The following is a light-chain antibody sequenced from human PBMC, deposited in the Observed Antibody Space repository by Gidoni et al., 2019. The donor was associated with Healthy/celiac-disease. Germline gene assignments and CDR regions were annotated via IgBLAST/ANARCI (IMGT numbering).Light chain of an antibody. CDR1: RSDVGGYNS. CDR2: EVS. J-gene: IGLJ3*02. Sequence: QSALTPPASVSGSPGQSITTSCTGTRSDVGGYNSVSWYQQHPGKAPKLMIYEVSNRPSGVSNRFSGSKSGNTASLTISGLQAEDEADYYCSSYTSSSTWVFGGGTKLTVL. V-gene: IGLV2-14*01. CDR3: SSYTSSSTWV.